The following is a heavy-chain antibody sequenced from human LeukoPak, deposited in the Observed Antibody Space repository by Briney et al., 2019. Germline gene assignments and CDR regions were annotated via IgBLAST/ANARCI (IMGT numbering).Heavy chain of an antibody. J-gene: IGHJ4*02. CDR3: AKTTADYYDSSGYLNY. V-gene: IGHV3-43D*03. Sequence: GGSLRLSCAASGFTFDDYAMHWVRQAPGKGLEWVSLISWDGGSTYYADSVKGRFTISRDNSKNTLYLQMNGLRAEDTAVYYCAKTTADYYDSSGYLNYWGQGTLVTVSS. CDR2: ISWDGGST. D-gene: IGHD3-22*01. CDR1: GFTFDDYA.